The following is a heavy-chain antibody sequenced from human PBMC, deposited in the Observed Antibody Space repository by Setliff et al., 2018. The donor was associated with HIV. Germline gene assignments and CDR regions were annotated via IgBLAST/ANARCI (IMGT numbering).Heavy chain of an antibody. CDR2: IYYSGTT. J-gene: IGHJ6*03. CDR1: GGSISSYY. Sequence: SETLSLTCTVSGGSISSYYWGWIRQPPGKGLDWIGSIYYSGTTYYNPSLKSRVTISVDTSKNQFSLRLSSVTAADTAVYYCARTHYNFNLLEYYYYYYMDVWGKGTTVTVSS. D-gene: IGHD3-3*01. V-gene: IGHV4-39*07. CDR3: ARTHYNFNLLEYYYYYYMDV.